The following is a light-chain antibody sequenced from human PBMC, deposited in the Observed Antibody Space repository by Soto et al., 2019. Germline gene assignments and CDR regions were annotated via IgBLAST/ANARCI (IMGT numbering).Light chain of an antibody. CDR2: DAS. CDR1: QSVSSY. Sequence: EIVLTQSPATLSLSPGERATLSRRASQSVSSYLAWYQQKPGQAPRLLIYDASNRATGIPARFSGSGSGTDFTLTISSLEPEDFAVYYCQQRSNWPPITFGQGTRWRL. J-gene: IGKJ5*01. CDR3: QQRSNWPPIT. V-gene: IGKV3-11*01.